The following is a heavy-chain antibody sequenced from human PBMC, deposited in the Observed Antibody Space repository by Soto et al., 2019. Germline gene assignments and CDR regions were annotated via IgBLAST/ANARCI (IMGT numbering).Heavy chain of an antibody. CDR3: ARDYYDSSGYRTYYFDY. D-gene: IGHD3-22*01. V-gene: IGHV3-30-3*01. J-gene: IGHJ4*02. Sequence: PGGSLRLSCAASGFTFSSYAMHWVRQAPGKGLEWVAVISYDGSNKYYADSVKGRFTISRDNSKNTLYLQMNSLRAEDTAVYYCARDYYDSSGYRTYYFDYWGQGTLVTVSS. CDR2: ISYDGSNK. CDR1: GFTFSSYA.